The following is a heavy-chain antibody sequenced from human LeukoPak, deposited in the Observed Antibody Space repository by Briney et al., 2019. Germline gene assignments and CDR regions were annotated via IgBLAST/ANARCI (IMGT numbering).Heavy chain of an antibody. CDR1: GFTFSSYG. J-gene: IGHJ4*02. D-gene: IGHD2-21*02. CDR2: ISYDGSNK. CDR3: AKEVSDSIDY. V-gene: IGHV3-30*18. Sequence: GRSLRLSCAASGFTFSSYGMHWVRQAPGKGLEWVAVISYDGSNKYYADSVKGRFTISRDNSKNTLYLQMNSLRAEDTAVYYCAKEVSDSIDYWGQGTLVTVSS.